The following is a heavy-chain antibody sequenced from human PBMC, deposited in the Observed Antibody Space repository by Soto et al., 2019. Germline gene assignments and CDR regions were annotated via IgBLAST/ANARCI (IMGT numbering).Heavy chain of an antibody. CDR1: GFIFSIAW. CDR2: IKSKSDGGTR. Sequence: EVQVVESGGDLVKPGGSLRLSCATSGFIFSIAWMSWVRQAPGKGLEWVGRIKSKSDGGTRDYAAPVNGRFNISRDDSKNMVYLQMNSLTAEDTAVYYCVEGWNDFWGQGTLVTVSS. CDR3: VEGWNDF. J-gene: IGHJ4*02. D-gene: IGHD1-1*01. V-gene: IGHV3-15*01.